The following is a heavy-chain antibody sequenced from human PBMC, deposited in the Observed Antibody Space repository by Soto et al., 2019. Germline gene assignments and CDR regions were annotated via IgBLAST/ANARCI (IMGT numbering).Heavy chain of an antibody. D-gene: IGHD5-12*01. V-gene: IGHV5-51*01. CDR3: ARLVGAYDSYFDH. J-gene: IGHJ4*02. CDR2: IYPGDSET. CDR1: GYDFARTW. Sequence: GESLNISCKASGYDFARTWIGWVRQLPGKGLDWVGIIYPGDSETRYSPSFRGQVTFSVDMSISTAYLQWSSWKTSDIAIYYCARLVGAYDSYFDHWGQGTRVTVSS.